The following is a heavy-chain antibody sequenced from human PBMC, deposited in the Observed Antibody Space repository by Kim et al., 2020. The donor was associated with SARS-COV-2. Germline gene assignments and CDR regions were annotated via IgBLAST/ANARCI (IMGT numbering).Heavy chain of an antibody. CDR2: INHSGST. Sequence: SETLSLTCAVYGGSLGFYYWSWIRQPPGKGLEWIGEINHSGSTNYNPSLKSRVTISVDTSKNQFSLKLSSVTAADTAVYYCASPSPSMVRGVMAYWGQGTLVTVSS. J-gene: IGHJ4*02. CDR3: ASPSPSMVRGVMAY. CDR1: GGSLGFYY. D-gene: IGHD3-10*01. V-gene: IGHV4-34*01.